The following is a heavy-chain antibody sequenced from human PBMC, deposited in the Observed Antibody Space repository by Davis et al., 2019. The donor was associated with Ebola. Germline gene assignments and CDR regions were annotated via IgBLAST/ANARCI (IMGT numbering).Heavy chain of an antibody. D-gene: IGHD2-2*01. V-gene: IGHV3-23*01. CDR3: AKTRVCCSSTFCPRPYYYYYCMDV. Sequence: PGGSLRLSCGVSGLTFSEHTMTWVRQAPGKGLEWVSTLSVSAAKYYADSVRGRFTISRDNSKNTLYLQMDSLRAEDTAIYYCAKTRVCCSSTFCPRPYYYYYCMDVWGKGTTVTVSS. J-gene: IGHJ6*03. CDR1: GLTFSEHT. CDR2: LSVSAAK.